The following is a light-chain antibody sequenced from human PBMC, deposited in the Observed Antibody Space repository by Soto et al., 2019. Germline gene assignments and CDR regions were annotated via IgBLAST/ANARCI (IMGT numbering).Light chain of an antibody. V-gene: IGKV1-5*03. CDR2: MAS. CDR1: QGLSTW. J-gene: IGKJ4*01. CDR3: QQYDNLPIT. Sequence: DIQMTQSPSTLSASVGDRVTITCRASQGLSTWLAWYQQKPGKAPKLLIYMASNLEGGVPSRFSGSGSGREFTLTITSLQPDDFATYYCQQYDNLPITFGGGTKVEIK.